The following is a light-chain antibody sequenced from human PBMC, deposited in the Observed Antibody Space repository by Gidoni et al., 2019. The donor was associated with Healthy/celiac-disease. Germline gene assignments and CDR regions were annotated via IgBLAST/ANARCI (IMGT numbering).Light chain of an antibody. J-gene: IGKJ2*01. CDR1: QSVLYSSNNKNY. Sequence: DIVMTQSPDSPAVSLGERATINCKSSQSVLYSSNNKNYLAWYQQKPGQPPKLLIYWASTRESGVPDRFSGSGSGTDFTLTISSLQAEDVAVYYCQQYYSTPYTFGQXTKLEIK. V-gene: IGKV4-1*01. CDR2: WAS. CDR3: QQYYSTPYT.